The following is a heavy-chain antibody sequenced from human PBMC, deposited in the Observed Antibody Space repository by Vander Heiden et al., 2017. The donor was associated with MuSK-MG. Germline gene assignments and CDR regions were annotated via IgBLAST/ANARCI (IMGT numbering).Heavy chain of an antibody. D-gene: IGHD1-26*01. Sequence: QVRLVESGGGVVQPGRSLRLSCAASGFTFSSYAMYWVRQAPGKGLEWVAVISDDGSKKHYADSVKGRFTISRDNSKNTLYLQVNTLRAEDTAVYQCTRDAAGVGVPTSYFDYWGQGTLVTVSS. V-gene: IGHV3-30-3*01. CDR3: TRDAAGVGVPTSYFDY. CDR1: GFTFSSYA. J-gene: IGHJ4*02. CDR2: ISDDGSKK.